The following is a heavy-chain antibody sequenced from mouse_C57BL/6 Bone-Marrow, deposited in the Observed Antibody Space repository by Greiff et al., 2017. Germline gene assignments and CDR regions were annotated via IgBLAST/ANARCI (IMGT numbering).Heavy chain of an antibody. CDR2: IDPENGDN. V-gene: IGHV14-4*01. Sequence: VQLQQSGAELVRPGASVKLSCTASGFNIKDDYMHWVKQRPEQGLEWIGWIDPENGDNESDSKFQGKATITADTSSNTAYLQLSILTSEDTAVYYCTTSYSDYWGQGTTLTVSS. CDR1: GFNIKDDY. J-gene: IGHJ2*01. CDR3: TTSYSDY.